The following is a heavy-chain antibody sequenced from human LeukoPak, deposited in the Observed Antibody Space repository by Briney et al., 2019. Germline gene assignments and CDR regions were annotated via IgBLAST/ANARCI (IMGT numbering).Heavy chain of an antibody. V-gene: IGHV4-34*01. CDR3: ARLGASLVWDSGSFPDY. CDR1: GGSFSGYY. CDR2: INHSGST. J-gene: IGHJ4*02. D-gene: IGHD3-10*01. Sequence: PSETLSLTCAVYGGSFSGYYWSWIRQPPGKGLEWIGEINHSGSTNYNPSLQSRVLISADTSKNHFSLDLEFVTAADTAVYFCARLGASLVWDSGSFPDYWGQGTLVTVSS.